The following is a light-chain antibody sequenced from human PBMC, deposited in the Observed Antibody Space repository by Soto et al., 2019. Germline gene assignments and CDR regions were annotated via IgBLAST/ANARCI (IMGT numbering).Light chain of an antibody. CDR3: QQYGNSPRT. CDR1: QSVSSSY. Sequence: EIVLPQSPGTLSLSPGERATLSCRASQSVSSSYLAWYQQKPGQAPRLVIYGASSRATGIPDRFSGSGSGTDFTLSISRLEPEDFAVYYCQQYGNSPRTFGQGTKVDIK. J-gene: IGKJ1*01. CDR2: GAS. V-gene: IGKV3-20*01.